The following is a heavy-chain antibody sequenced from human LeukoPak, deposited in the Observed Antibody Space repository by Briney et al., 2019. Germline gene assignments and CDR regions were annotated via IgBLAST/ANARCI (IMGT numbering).Heavy chain of an antibody. CDR2: ISGSGGST. D-gene: IGHD3-22*01. CDR3: AKALHNSCYSYYYYYGMDV. J-gene: IGHJ6*02. Sequence: PGGSLRLSCAASGFTFSSYAMSWVRQAPGRGLEWVSAISGSGGSTYYADSVKGRFTISRDNSKNTLYLQMNSLRAEDTAVYYCAKALHNSCYSYYYYYGMDVWGQGTTVTVSS. V-gene: IGHV3-23*01. CDR1: GFTFSSYA.